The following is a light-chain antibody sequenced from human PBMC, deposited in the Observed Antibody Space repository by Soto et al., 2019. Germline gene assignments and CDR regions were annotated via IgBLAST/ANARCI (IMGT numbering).Light chain of an antibody. Sequence: DIQMTQSPSSLSASVGDRVTITCQASQDISNYLNWYQQKPGKAPKLLIYDASNLETGVPSRFSGGGSGTDFTFTISSLQPEDIATYYCQQSADFPLTFGQGTRLEIK. J-gene: IGKJ5*01. CDR2: DAS. V-gene: IGKV1-33*01. CDR3: QQSADFPLT. CDR1: QDISNY.